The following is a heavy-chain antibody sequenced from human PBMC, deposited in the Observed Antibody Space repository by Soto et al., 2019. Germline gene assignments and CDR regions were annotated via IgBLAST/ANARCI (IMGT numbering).Heavy chain of an antibody. V-gene: IGHV3-23*01. J-gene: IGHJ6*03. Sequence: PGGSLRLSCAASGFTFSSYAMSWVRQAPGKGLEWVSAISGSGSSTYYADSVKGRFTISRDNSKNTLYLQMNSLRAEDTAVYYCAKDAHYDFWSGYPHRYYYMDVWGKGTTVTVSS. CDR3: AKDAHYDFWSGYPHRYYYMDV. CDR1: GFTFSSYA. CDR2: ISGSGSST. D-gene: IGHD3-3*01.